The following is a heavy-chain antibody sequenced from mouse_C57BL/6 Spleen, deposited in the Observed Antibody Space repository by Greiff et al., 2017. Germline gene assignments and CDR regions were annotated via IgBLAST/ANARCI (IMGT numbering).Heavy chain of an antibody. CDR3: ARQFDWDVAWFAY. Sequence: EVKVVESGGGLVKPGGSLKLSCAASGFTFSSYTMSWVRQTPEKRLEWVATISGGGGNTYYPDSVKGRFPISRDNAKNTLYLQMSSLRSEDTALYYCARQFDWDVAWFAYWGQGTLVTVSA. V-gene: IGHV5-9*01. CDR1: GFTFSSYT. J-gene: IGHJ3*01. CDR2: ISGGGGNT. D-gene: IGHD4-1*01.